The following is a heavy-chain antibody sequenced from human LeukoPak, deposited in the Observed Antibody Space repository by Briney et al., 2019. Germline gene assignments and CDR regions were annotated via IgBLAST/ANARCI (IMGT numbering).Heavy chain of an antibody. CDR3: TRGSLSGSSRDY. CDR1: GYTFTGYD. D-gene: IGHD1-26*01. Sequence: ASVKVSFKASGYTFTGYDINWVRQATGQGLEWMGWMNPNTGDTGYAQKFQGRVTMTRNSSIDTAYMELSGLRSEDTAVYYCTRGSLSGSSRDYWGQGTLLTVSS. CDR2: MNPNTGDT. V-gene: IGHV1-8*01. J-gene: IGHJ4*02.